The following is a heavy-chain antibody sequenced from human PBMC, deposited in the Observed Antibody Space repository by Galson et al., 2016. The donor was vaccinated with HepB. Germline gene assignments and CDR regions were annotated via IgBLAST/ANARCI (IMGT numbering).Heavy chain of an antibody. CDR2: IWYDGTNK. J-gene: IGHJ4*02. D-gene: IGHD1-26*01. CDR1: GFTFSSYG. CDR3: ASTSGSYSFDY. Sequence: SLRLSCAASGFTFSSYGMNWVRQAPGKGLEWVAVIWYDGTNKYYAESVKGRFTISRDNSKNTLSLQMNSLRAEDTAVYYCASTSGSYSFDYWGQGTLVTVSS. V-gene: IGHV3-33*01.